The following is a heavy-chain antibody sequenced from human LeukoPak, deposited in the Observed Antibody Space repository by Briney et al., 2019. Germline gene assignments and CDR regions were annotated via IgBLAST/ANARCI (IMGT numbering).Heavy chain of an antibody. D-gene: IGHD2-15*01. CDR3: ARPHCGGGSCYLDY. Sequence: GGSLRLSCAASGFTFRAYWMSWVRQAPGKGLEWVANIKQDGSEKYYVDSVKGRFTISRDNSKNTLYLQMNNLRVEDAAVYYCARPHCGGGSCYLDYWGQGTLVTVSS. J-gene: IGHJ4*02. CDR2: IKQDGSEK. CDR1: GFTFRAYW. V-gene: IGHV3-7*03.